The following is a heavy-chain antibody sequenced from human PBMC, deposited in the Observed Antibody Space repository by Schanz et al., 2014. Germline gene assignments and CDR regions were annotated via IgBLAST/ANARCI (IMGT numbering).Heavy chain of an antibody. CDR3: ARSRSGFYFDY. D-gene: IGHD1-26*01. CDR2: ISGTGGDDT. J-gene: IGHJ4*02. V-gene: IGHV3-23*01. Sequence: EMQLLESGGGLAQPGGSLRLSCAASGFSFGTYAMSWVRQAPGKGLLWVSSISGTGGDDTYYADSVKGRFTISRDNSKNSLYLQMNSLRAEDTAVYYCARSRSGFYFDYWGQGTLVTVSS. CDR1: GFSFGTYA.